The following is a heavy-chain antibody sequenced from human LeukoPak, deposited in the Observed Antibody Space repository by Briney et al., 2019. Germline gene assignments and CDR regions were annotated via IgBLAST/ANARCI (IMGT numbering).Heavy chain of an antibody. CDR2: INSNTGGT. D-gene: IGHD1-26*01. Sequence: ASVKVSCKASGYTFTGYYMHWVRQAPGQGLEWMGWINSNTGGTNYAQKFQGRVTMTRDTSISTAYMELSRLRSDDTAVYYCATFAGEHQAPFDYWGQGTLVTVSS. CDR3: ATFAGEHQAPFDY. CDR1: GYTFTGYY. J-gene: IGHJ4*02. V-gene: IGHV1-2*02.